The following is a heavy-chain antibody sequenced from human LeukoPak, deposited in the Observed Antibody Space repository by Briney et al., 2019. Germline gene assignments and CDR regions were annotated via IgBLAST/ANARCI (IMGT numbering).Heavy chain of an antibody. CDR2: ISYDGSNK. D-gene: IGHD3-3*01. CDR1: GFTFSSDA. V-gene: IGHV3-30-3*01. CDR3: ARDHYDFWSGYYRSAFDI. J-gene: IGHJ3*02. Sequence: PGGSLRLSCAASGFTFSSDAMHWVRQAPGKGLEWVAVISYDGSNKFYADSVKGRFTISRDSSKNTLYLQMNSLRTEDTAVYYCARDHYDFWSGYYRSAFDIWGQGTMVTVSS.